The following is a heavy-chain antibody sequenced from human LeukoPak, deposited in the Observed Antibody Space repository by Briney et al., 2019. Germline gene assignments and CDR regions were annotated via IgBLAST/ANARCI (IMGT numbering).Heavy chain of an antibody. Sequence: GGSLRLSCAASGFIFSHHGMHWVRQAPGKGLEWVAVIWSDGTNRFYADSVKGRFTISRDNSQDTVFLQMDSLRVKDTAIYYCARDAQRGFDYSNSLKYWGHGTLVTVSS. CDR3: ARDAQRGFDYSNSLKY. J-gene: IGHJ4*01. CDR1: GFIFSHHG. D-gene: IGHD4-11*01. V-gene: IGHV3-33*01. CDR2: IWSDGTNR.